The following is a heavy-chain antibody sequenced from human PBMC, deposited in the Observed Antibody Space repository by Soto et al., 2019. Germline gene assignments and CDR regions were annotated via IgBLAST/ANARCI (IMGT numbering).Heavy chain of an antibody. V-gene: IGHV4-59*08. CDR3: ARLTPIKLSGLSYSYHYIGV. J-gene: IGHJ6*03. CDR2: IYYSGTT. CDR1: GGSIIDYY. Sequence: QVQLQESGPGLVKPSETLSLTCAVSGGSIIDYYWSWIRQPPGEALEWIGYIYYSGTTNYNPSLKNRVTISVDPSKNQFALTLSSVTDADTAIYFCARLTPIKLSGLSYSYHYIGVWGKGTTVTVSS. D-gene: IGHD2-15*01.